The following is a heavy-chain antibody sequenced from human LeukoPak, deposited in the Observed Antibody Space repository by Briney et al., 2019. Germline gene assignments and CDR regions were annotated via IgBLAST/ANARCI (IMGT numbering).Heavy chain of an antibody. J-gene: IGHJ6*02. Sequence: GGSLRLSCAASGFTFSTYWMTWVRQAPGKGLEWVANIKQDGSEKYFVDSVKGRFTISRDNAKNSLDLQMNSLRAEDTAVYYCARGYFAMDVWGQGTTVTVSS. CDR1: GFTFSTYW. V-gene: IGHV3-7*01. CDR2: IKQDGSEK. CDR3: ARGYFAMDV.